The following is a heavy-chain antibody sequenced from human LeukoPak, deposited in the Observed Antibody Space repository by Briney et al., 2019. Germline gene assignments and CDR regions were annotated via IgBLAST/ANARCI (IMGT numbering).Heavy chain of an antibody. CDR1: GFTFSSYW. V-gene: IGHV3-7*01. CDR3: ARDPNPPRAYNWFDP. CDR2: IKQDGSEK. D-gene: IGHD1-14*01. J-gene: IGHJ5*02. Sequence: GGSLRLSCAASGFTFSSYWMSWVRQAPGKGLEWVANIKQDGSEKYYVDSVKGRFTISRDNAKNSLYLQMNSLRAEDTAVYYCARDPNPPRAYNWFDPWGQGTLVTVSS.